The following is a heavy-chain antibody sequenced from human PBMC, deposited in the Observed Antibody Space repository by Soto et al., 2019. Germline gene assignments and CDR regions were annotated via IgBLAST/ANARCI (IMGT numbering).Heavy chain of an antibody. CDR2: ISTYNGNT. CDR3: ARGAGTTAGTFEH. J-gene: IGHJ4*02. D-gene: IGHD6-19*01. Sequence: QVQLVQSGAEVKKPGASVKVSCKASGYTFTAYGINWVRQAPGQGLEWMGWISTYNGNTKYPQKFQGRVTMTKDTSTTTAYMEPRSLRSDDTAVYYCARGAGTTAGTFEHWGQGTLVTVSS. V-gene: IGHV1-18*01. CDR1: GYTFTAYG.